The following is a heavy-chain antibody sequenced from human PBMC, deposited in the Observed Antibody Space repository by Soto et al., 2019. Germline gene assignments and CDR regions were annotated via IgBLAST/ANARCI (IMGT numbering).Heavy chain of an antibody. J-gene: IGHJ4*02. V-gene: IGHV3-30*03. Sequence: QVQLVESGGGVVQPGRSLRLSCVSSGFTFSNSGMHWVRQAPGKGLEWVSVISYDGTKKHYADSVRGRFTVSRDNSKNTLYLQMDSLRPDDTAMYYCVTAGPIHWLANKEKRQFDSWGLGTLVTVAS. CDR1: GFTFSNSG. CDR2: ISYDGTKK. D-gene: IGHD6-19*01. CDR3: VTAGPIHWLANKEKRQFDS.